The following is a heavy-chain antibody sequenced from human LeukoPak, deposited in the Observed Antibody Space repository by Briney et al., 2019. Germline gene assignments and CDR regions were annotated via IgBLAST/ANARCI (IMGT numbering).Heavy chain of an antibody. CDR1: GFTFDDYA. V-gene: IGHV3-9*01. CDR3: AKEILAAPTGY. CDR2: ISWNSGSI. D-gene: IGHD2/OR15-2a*01. J-gene: IGHJ4*02. Sequence: PGRSLRLSCAASGFTFDDYAMHWVRQGPGKGLEWVSGISWNSGSIAYADSVKGRFTISRDNSKNTLYLQMNSLRAEDTAVYYCAKEILAAPTGYWGQGTLVTVSS.